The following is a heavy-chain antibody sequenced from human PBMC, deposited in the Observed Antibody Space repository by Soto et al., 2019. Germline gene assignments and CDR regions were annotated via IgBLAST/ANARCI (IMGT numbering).Heavy chain of an antibody. J-gene: IGHJ4*02. CDR2: IYYSGST. Sequence: SETLSLTCTVSDGSISSGDYYWSWIRQPPGKGLEWIGYIYYSGSTYYNPSLKSRVTISVDTSKNQFSLKLSSVTAADTAVYYCARGNYYDSSGYYFDYWGQGTLVTVSS. D-gene: IGHD3-22*01. V-gene: IGHV4-30-4*01. CDR3: ARGNYYDSSGYYFDY. CDR1: DGSISSGDYY.